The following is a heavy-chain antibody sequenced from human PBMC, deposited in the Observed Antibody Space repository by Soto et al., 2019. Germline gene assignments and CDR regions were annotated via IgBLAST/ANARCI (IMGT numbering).Heavy chain of an antibody. J-gene: IGHJ4*02. CDR1: GYTFTGYY. D-gene: IGHD6-13*01. CDR2: INPNSGGT. V-gene: IGHV1-2*04. CDR3: ARDEYSSSWYPQRQTDY. Sequence: ASVKVSCKASGYTFTGYYMHWVRQAPGQGLEWMGWINPNSGGTNYAQKFQGWVTMTRDTSISTAYMELSSLRSEDTAVYYCARDEYSSSWYPQRQTDYWGQGTLVPVSS.